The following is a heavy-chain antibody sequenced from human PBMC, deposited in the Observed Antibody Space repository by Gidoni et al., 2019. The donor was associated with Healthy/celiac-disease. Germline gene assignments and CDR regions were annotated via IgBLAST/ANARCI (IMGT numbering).Heavy chain of an antibody. Sequence: QVQLVESGGGVVQPGRSLRLSCAASAFPFSSYAMHWVRQAPGKGLEWVAVISDDGSNKYYADSVKGRFTISKDNSKNTLYLQMNSLRAEDTAVYYCARVGLWFERGDYFDYWGQGTLVTVSS. CDR1: AFPFSSYA. D-gene: IGHD3-10*01. J-gene: IGHJ4*02. CDR2: ISDDGSNK. V-gene: IGHV3-30-3*01. CDR3: ARVGLWFERGDYFDY.